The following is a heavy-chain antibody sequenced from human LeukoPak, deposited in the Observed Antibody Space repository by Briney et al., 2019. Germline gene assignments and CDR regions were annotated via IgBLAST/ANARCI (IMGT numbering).Heavy chain of an antibody. CDR2: IDPSDSYT. Sequence: GESLKISCKHSGYRFTSYWISWVRQMPGKGLEWMGRIDPSDSYTNYSPSFQGHVTISADKSINTAYLQWSSLKASDTAMYYCARAWNYNFWSGLPYYFDYWGQGSLVTVSS. J-gene: IGHJ4*02. D-gene: IGHD3-3*01. V-gene: IGHV5-10-1*01. CDR3: ARAWNYNFWSGLPYYFDY. CDR1: GYRFTSYW.